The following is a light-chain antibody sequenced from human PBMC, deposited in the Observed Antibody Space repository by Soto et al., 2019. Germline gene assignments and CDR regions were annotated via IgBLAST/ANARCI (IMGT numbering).Light chain of an antibody. CDR3: QQLSRYPLT. Sequence: DIQLTQSPSVLSASVGDTVTITCRASQALSNYLAWYQQKPGKAPDLRIYSASTLQSGVPSRFSGSGSETEFSLTIRALQPEDFATYYCQQLSRYPLTFGGGTKVDI. CDR1: QALSNY. CDR2: SAS. J-gene: IGKJ4*01. V-gene: IGKV1-9*01.